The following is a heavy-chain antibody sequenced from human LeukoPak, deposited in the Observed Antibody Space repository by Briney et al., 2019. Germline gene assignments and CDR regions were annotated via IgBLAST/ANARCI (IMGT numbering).Heavy chain of an antibody. CDR3: SNGIYSSSY. CDR1: GFTFTRYW. Sequence: PGGSLRLSCATSGFTFTRYWMSWIRQAPGKGLEWVANIKQDGSQQYYLDSVDGRFTISRDNAKNSLYLQMNNLRAEDTAVYYCSNGIYSSSYWGQGTLVTVSS. D-gene: IGHD6-6*01. V-gene: IGHV3-7*01. J-gene: IGHJ4*02. CDR2: IKQDGSQQ.